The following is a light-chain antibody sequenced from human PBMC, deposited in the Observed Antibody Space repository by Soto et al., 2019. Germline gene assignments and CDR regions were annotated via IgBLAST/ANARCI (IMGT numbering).Light chain of an antibody. Sequence: QSALTQPPSASGSPGQSVTISCTGTSSDVGGYNYVSWYQQHPGKAPKLMIYEVSKRPSGVPDRFSGSKSGNTASLTVSGLQAEDEADYYCSSYAGSNLWVFGGWTKVTVL. CDR3: SSYAGSNLWV. CDR2: EVS. V-gene: IGLV2-8*01. J-gene: IGLJ3*02. CDR1: SSDVGGYNY.